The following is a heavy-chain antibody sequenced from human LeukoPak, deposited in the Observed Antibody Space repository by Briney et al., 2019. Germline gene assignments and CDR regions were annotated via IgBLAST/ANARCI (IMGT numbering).Heavy chain of an antibody. J-gene: IGHJ3*02. Sequence: PSETLSLTCAVSGYSISIGYYWGWIGQPPGKGLEWIGSFYHSGSTYYNPSLKSRVTISVDTSKNHFSLKLSSVTAADTAVYYCARRPPPGMIVVVTARDAFDIWGQGAMVTVSS. CDR1: GYSISIGYY. D-gene: IGHD3-22*01. CDR2: FYHSGST. V-gene: IGHV4-38-2*01. CDR3: ARRPPPGMIVVVTARDAFDI.